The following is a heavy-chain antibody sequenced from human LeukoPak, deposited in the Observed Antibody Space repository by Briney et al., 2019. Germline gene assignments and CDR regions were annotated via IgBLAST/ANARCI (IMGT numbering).Heavy chain of an antibody. J-gene: IGHJ4*02. V-gene: IGHV3-7*01. CDR3: ARDPGSSAFDY. CDR2: INQDESVK. CDR1: GFTFTNYW. Sequence: AGGSLRLSCAASGFTFTNYWMTWVRQAPGKGLEFVANINQDESVKNYVDSVKGRFTISRDNAENSLHLQMNSLRVEDTAVYYCARDPGSSAFDYWGQGTLVTVSS. D-gene: IGHD5/OR15-5a*01.